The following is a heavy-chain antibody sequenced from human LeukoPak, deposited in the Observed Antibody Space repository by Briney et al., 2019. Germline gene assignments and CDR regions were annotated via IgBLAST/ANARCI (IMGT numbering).Heavy chain of an antibody. V-gene: IGHV3-48*03. J-gene: IGHJ6*04. Sequence: GGSLRLSCAASGFTFSSYEMNWVRQAPGKGLEWLSYISSSGSTIYYADSVKGRFTISRDNAKNSLYLQMNSLRAEDTAVHYCAELGITMIGGVWGKGTTVTISS. CDR2: ISSSGSTI. CDR3: AELGITMIGGV. CDR1: GFTFSSYE. D-gene: IGHD3-10*02.